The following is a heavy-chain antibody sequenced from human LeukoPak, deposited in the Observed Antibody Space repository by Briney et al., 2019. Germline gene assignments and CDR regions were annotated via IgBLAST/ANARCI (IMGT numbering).Heavy chain of an antibody. J-gene: IGHJ3*01. Sequence: GRSLRLSCAASGFTFSTYWMSWVRQPPGKGLEWVANIKQDGSEKYYVDSVKGRFTISRDNTKNSLSLQTNSLRVEDTAVYYCARGGFYTDPDAFDVWGQGTMVTVSS. D-gene: IGHD2/OR15-2a*01. CDR1: GFTFSTYW. V-gene: IGHV3-7*04. CDR3: ARGGFYTDPDAFDV. CDR2: IKQDGSEK.